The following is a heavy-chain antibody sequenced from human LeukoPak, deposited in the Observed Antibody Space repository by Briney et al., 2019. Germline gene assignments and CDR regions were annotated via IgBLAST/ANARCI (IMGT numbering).Heavy chain of an antibody. CDR2: INPNSSDT. V-gene: IGHV1-2*02. CDR3: ARGGGRTSWAFDP. D-gene: IGHD2-2*01. CDR1: GYTFTGNY. Sequence: ASVKVSCKASGYTFTGNYLHWVRQAPGQGLEWMGWINPNSSDTKYAQKFQGRVTMTRDTSVSTAHMQLSRMRYDDTAVYYCARGGGRTSWAFDPWGQGTLVTVSS. J-gene: IGHJ5*02.